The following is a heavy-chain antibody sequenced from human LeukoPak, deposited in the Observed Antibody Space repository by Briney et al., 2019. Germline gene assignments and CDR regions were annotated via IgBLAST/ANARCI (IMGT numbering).Heavy chain of an antibody. D-gene: IGHD2-21*02. J-gene: IGHJ4*02. Sequence: ASVTVSFKSSGYTFTGYYIHWVRQAPGQGLAWMGWINPNNGGTKYVQKFQGRVTMTRDTSISTAYMELSRLRSDDTAVYYCARAYCGGDCYQRSDFDYWGQGTLVTVSS. CDR1: GYTFTGYY. CDR3: ARAYCGGDCYQRSDFDY. CDR2: INPNNGGT. V-gene: IGHV1-2*02.